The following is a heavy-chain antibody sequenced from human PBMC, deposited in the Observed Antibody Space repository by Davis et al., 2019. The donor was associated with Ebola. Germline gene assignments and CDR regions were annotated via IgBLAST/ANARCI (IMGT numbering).Heavy chain of an antibody. D-gene: IGHD3-9*01. J-gene: IGHJ4*02. CDR3: ARDFDGGNYCFDY. CDR2: IIPIFYTP. CDR1: GGSFSSHP. V-gene: IGHV1-69*13. Sequence: SVKVSCKTSGGSFSSHPISWVRQAPRQGLEWMGGIIPIFYTPHYPQKFQGRITITADASTSTAYMELSSLRSEDTATYFWARDFDGGNYCFDYWGPGTPVTVSS.